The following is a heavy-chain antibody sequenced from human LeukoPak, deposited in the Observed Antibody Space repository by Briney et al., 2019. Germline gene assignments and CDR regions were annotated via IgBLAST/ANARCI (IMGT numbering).Heavy chain of an antibody. V-gene: IGHV1-2*02. CDR3: ARGAPRRNDSFDI. D-gene: IGHD1-26*01. J-gene: IGHJ3*02. CDR2: INPNSGGT. CDR1: RYTFTGYY. Sequence: GASVKVSCKASRYTFTGYYMHWVRQAPGQGLEWMGWINPNSGGTNYAQKFQGRVTMTRDTSISTAYMELSRLRSDDTAVYYCARGAPRRNDSFDIWGQGTMVTVSS.